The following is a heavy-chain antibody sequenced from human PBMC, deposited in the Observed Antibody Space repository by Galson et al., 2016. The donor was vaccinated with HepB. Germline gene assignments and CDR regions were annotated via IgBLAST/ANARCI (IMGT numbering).Heavy chain of an antibody. D-gene: IGHD2-2*01. J-gene: IGHJ3*02. CDR1: GLTPRTHG. V-gene: IGHV3-30*18. CDR3: AKDRASVPDAFDI. CDR2: ISFDGARA. Sequence: SLRLSCAVSGLTPRTHGMHWIRQSPDKRLEWVAFISFDGARAHYRDSVRGRFIISRDNSKNTLYLQMKSLRAEDTALYYCAKDRASVPDAFDIWGQGTVVTVSS.